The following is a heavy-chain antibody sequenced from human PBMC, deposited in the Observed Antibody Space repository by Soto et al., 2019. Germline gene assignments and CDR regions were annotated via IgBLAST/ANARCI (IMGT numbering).Heavy chain of an antibody. Sequence: GGSLRLSCAASGFIFSSYAMSWVRQAPGKGLVWVSRINSDGSTTSYADSVKGRFTISRDNAKNTLYLQMNSLRAEDTAVYYCARVNPGYSYVNYWGQGTLVTVSS. CDR3: ARVNPGYSYVNY. V-gene: IGHV3-74*01. D-gene: IGHD5-18*01. CDR1: GFIFSSYA. CDR2: INSDGSTT. J-gene: IGHJ4*02.